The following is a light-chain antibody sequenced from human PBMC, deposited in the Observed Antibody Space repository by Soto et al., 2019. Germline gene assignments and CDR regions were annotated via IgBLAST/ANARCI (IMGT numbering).Light chain of an antibody. CDR1: QSVSNNY. V-gene: IGKV3-20*01. CDR3: QQYGSSGT. J-gene: IGKJ1*01. Sequence: IVLTQSPVTLSLSPGERATLSFRASQSVSNNYLAWYQQKPGQAPRLLIYGASNRATGIPDRFSGSGSGTDFTLTISRLEPEDFAVYYCQQYGSSGTFGQGTKVDIK. CDR2: GAS.